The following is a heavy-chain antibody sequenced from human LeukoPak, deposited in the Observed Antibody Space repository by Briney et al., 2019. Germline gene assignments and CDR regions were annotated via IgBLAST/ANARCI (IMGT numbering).Heavy chain of an antibody. V-gene: IGHV4-61*01. CDR2: IYYSGST. J-gene: IGHJ2*01. D-gene: IGHD3-16*01. CDR1: GDSLSSGPNY. Sequence: SETLSLTCTVSGDSLSSGPNYWNWTRQPPGKGLEWMQLIYYSGSTNYNPPFRSRLTHPVDTSRNQFSLTLNSVTAADAAVYYCGRFFGGEQYWYFDLWGRGTPVTVSS. CDR3: GRFFGGEQYWYFDL.